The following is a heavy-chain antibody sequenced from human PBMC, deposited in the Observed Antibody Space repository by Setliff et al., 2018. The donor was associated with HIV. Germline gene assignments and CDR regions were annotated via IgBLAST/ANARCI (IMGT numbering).Heavy chain of an antibody. V-gene: IGHV1-58*02. J-gene: IGHJ6*03. D-gene: IGHD7-27*01. CDR3: AAGPAELGPPLYYYMDV. Sequence: GASVKVSCKASGYSFTSSAMQWVRQARGQRLEWIGWIVVGSGNTNYAQKFQERVTITRDMSTSTAYMELSSLRSEDTAVYYCAAGPAELGPPLYYYMDVWGKGTTVTVSS. CDR2: IVVGSGNT. CDR1: GYSFTSSA.